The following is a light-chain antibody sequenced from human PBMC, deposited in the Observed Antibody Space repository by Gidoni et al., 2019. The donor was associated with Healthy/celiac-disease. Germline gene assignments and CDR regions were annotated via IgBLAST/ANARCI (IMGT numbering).Light chain of an antibody. V-gene: IGKV3-11*01. CDR1: QSVSSY. CDR3: QQRSNWPPYS. J-gene: IGKJ2*03. CDR2: DAS. Sequence: ELVLTQSPATLSLSPGERATLSCRASQSVSSYLAWYQQKPGQAPRLLIYDASTRATGLPARFSGSGSGTDFTLTISSLEPEDFAVYYCQQRSNWPPYSFGQETKLEIK.